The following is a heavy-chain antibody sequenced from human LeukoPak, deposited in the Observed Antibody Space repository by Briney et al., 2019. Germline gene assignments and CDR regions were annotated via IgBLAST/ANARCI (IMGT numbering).Heavy chain of an antibody. D-gene: IGHD3-16*02. CDR1: GFTFSSYW. Sequence: GGSLRLSCAASGFTFSSYWMSWVRQAPGKGLEWVANIKQDGSEKYYVDSLKGRFTISRDNAKNSLYLQMNSLRAEDTAVYCCARGYISPRMNWFDPWGQGTLVTVSS. CDR2: IKQDGSEK. J-gene: IGHJ5*02. CDR3: ARGYISPRMNWFDP. V-gene: IGHV3-7*05.